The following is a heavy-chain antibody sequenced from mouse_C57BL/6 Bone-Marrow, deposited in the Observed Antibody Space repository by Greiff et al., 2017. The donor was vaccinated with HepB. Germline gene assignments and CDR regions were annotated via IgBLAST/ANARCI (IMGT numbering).Heavy chain of an antibody. CDR1: GYTFTGYW. Sequence: VQLQESGAELMKPGASVTLSCKATGYTFTGYWIEWVKQRPGHGLEWIGEILPGSGSTNYNEKFKGKATFTADTSANTAYMQLSSRTTEDAASYDGARRDWGVRAWDFDVWGTGTTVTVSS. V-gene: IGHV1-9*01. CDR3: ARRDWGVRAWDFDV. J-gene: IGHJ1*03. CDR2: ILPGSGST. D-gene: IGHD3-1*01.